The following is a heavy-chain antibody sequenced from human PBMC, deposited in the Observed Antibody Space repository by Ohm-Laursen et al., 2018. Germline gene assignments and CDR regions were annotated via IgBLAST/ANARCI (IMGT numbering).Heavy chain of an antibody. CDR3: AKDQVVVVVTIPNPFDY. Sequence: SLRLSCAASGFTFSSYAMSWVRQAPGKGLEWVSVISGSGGSTYYADPVKGRFTISRDNSKNTLYLQMNSLRAEDTAVYYCAKDQVVVVVTIPNPFDYWGQGTLVTVSS. CDR1: GFTFSSYA. V-gene: IGHV3-23*01. J-gene: IGHJ4*02. CDR2: ISGSGGST. D-gene: IGHD2-15*01.